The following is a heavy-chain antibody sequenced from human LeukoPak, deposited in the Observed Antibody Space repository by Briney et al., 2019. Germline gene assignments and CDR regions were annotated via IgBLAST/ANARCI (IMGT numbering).Heavy chain of an antibody. D-gene: IGHD3-10*01. V-gene: IGHV3-7*01. CDR1: GLTFNNHW. CDR3: ARWTQHSGIYYIAS. J-gene: IGHJ4*02. Sequence: GGSLRLSCAASGLTFNNHWMTWVRQAPGKGLQWVASIRQDANVKYYVDSVKGRFTISRDNAENSLYLQMNSLRAEDTAVYYCARWTQHSGIYYIASWCQGSLVTVSP. CDR2: IRQDANVK.